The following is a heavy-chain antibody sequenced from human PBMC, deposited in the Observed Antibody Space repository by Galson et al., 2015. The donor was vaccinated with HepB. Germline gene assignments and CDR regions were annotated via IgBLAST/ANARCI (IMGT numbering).Heavy chain of an antibody. CDR3: ARVLPRDSTGYYYYGMDV. CDR2: INPSGGST. V-gene: IGHV1-46*01. J-gene: IGHJ6*02. Sequence: SVKVSCKASGYTFTSYYMHWVRQAPGQGLEWMGIINPSGGSTSYAQKFQGRVTMTRDTSTSTVYMELSSLRSEDTAVYYCARVLPRDSTGYYYYGMDVWGQGTTVTVSS. CDR1: GYTFTSYY. D-gene: IGHD1-14*01.